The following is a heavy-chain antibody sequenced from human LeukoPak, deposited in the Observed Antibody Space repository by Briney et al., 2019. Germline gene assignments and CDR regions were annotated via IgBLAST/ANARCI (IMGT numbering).Heavy chain of an antibody. D-gene: IGHD4-17*01. CDR3: ARRGSTVTTPDF. Sequence: SETLSLTCTVSGGSISSSTYYWGWIRQPQGKGLVWIGNIYYSGNTYYNPSLKSRVTISVDTSKNQFSLELISVTAADTAVYYCARRGSTVTTPDFWGQGTLVTVSS. J-gene: IGHJ4*02. CDR1: GGSISSSTYY. CDR2: IYYSGNT. V-gene: IGHV4-39*01.